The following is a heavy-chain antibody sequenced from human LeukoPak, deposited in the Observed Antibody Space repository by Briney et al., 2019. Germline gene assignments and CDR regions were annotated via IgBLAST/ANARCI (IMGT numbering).Heavy chain of an antibody. CDR1: GGSISSGSCY. V-gene: IGHV4-39*01. D-gene: IGHD3-22*01. CDR2: IYYSGST. CDR3: TYSSSGYSGAFDI. J-gene: IGHJ3*02. Sequence: SETLSLTCTVSGGSISSGSCYWGWIRQPPGKGLEWIGSIYYSGSTYYNPSLKSRVTISVDTSKNQFSLKLTSVTAADTAVYYCTYSSSGYSGAFDIWGQGTMVTVSS.